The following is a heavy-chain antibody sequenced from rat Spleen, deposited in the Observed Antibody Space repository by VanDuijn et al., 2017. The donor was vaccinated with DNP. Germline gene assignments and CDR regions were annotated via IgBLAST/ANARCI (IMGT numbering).Heavy chain of an antibody. CDR3: ARVQLGYYALDA. CDR2: ISTSGGST. J-gene: IGHJ2*01. CDR1: GFTFSSFP. V-gene: IGHV5-46*01. Sequence: EVQLVESGGGLVQPGRSMKLSCAASGFTFSSFPMAWVRQAPTKGLEWVATISTSGGSTYYGDSVKGRFTISRDNAKSTLYLQMDSLRSEETATYYCARVQLGYYALDAWGQGVMVTVSS. D-gene: IGHD1-12*01.